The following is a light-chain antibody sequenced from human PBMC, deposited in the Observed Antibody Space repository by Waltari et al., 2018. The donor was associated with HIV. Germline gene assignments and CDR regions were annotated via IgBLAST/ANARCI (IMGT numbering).Light chain of an antibody. Sequence: QSALTQPRSVSGSPGQSVPISCSGTSSDVGGYNYVSWHQQHPGKAPKLMIYDVTERPSGVPDRFSGSKSGNTASLTISGLQADDEADYYCCSYAGRYTWVFGGGTELTVL. CDR2: DVT. CDR3: CSYAGRYTWV. J-gene: IGLJ3*02. V-gene: IGLV2-11*01. CDR1: SSDVGGYNY.